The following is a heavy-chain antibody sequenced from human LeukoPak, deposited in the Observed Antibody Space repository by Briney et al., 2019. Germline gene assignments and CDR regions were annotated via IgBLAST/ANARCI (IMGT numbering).Heavy chain of an antibody. Sequence: ASVKVSCKASGYTFTGYYMHWVRQAPGQGLEWMGIINPSGGSTSYAQKFQGRVTMTRDMSTSTVYMELSSLRSEDTAVYYCARVSYYDSSGYYLDAFDIWGQGTMVTVSS. V-gene: IGHV1-46*01. CDR2: INPSGGST. CDR1: GYTFTGYY. CDR3: ARVSYYDSSGYYLDAFDI. D-gene: IGHD3-22*01. J-gene: IGHJ3*02.